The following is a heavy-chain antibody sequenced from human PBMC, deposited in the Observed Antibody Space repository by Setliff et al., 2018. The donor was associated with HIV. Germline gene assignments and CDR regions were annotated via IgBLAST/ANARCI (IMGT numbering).Heavy chain of an antibody. J-gene: IGHJ3*02. CDR2: INPNNGGT. V-gene: IGHV1-2*06. D-gene: IGHD6-19*01. CDR1: GYSLTGYY. CDR3: AREVPGFDAFDI. Sequence: ASVKVSCKASGYSLTGYYLDWVRQAPGQGLEWVGRINPNNGGTNYAQNFQGRVTMTRDTSISTAYMEVTRLRSDDAAVYFCAREVPGFDAFDIWGPGTMVTVSS.